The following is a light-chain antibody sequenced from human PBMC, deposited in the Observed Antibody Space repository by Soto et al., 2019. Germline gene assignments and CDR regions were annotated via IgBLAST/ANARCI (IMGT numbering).Light chain of an antibody. Sequence: QSVLTQPASVSGSPGQSITISCTGTSSDVGGYNYVSWYQQHPGKAPKLMIYEVSNRPSGDSNRFSGSKSGNTASLTISGLQAEDEADYYCSSYTSSSTYVFGTGTRSPS. CDR2: EVS. CDR3: SSYTSSSTYV. CDR1: SSDVGGYNY. J-gene: IGLJ1*01. V-gene: IGLV2-14*01.